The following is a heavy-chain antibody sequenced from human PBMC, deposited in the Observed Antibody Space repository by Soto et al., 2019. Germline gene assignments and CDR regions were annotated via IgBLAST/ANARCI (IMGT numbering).Heavy chain of an antibody. CDR3: ASTVSGRYCAFDI. Sequence: QLQLQESGPGLVKPSETLSLTCTVSGASISSSSYYWAWIRQPPGKGLEWIGSINYSGSTYHNPSLKSRVPIAVDTSKNQFSRKLSSVTAADTAVYYCASTVSGRYCAFDIWGQGTMVTVSS. V-gene: IGHV4-39*01. CDR2: INYSGST. CDR1: GASISSSSYY. J-gene: IGHJ3*02. D-gene: IGHD1-26*01.